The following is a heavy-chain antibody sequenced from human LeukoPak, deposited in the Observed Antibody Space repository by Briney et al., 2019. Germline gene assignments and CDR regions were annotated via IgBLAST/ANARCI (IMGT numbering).Heavy chain of an antibody. CDR2: IYSGGTT. CDR1: GFTVSTNY. CDR3: AKDWRGITMVRGVILSLDY. D-gene: IGHD3-10*01. V-gene: IGHV3-53*01. J-gene: IGHJ4*02. Sequence: GGSLRLSCAASGFTVSTNYMSWVRQAPGKGLEWVSVIYSGGTTYYADSVKGRFTISRDNSKNTLYLQMNSLRAEDTAVYYCAKDWRGITMVRGVILSLDYWGQGTLVTVSS.